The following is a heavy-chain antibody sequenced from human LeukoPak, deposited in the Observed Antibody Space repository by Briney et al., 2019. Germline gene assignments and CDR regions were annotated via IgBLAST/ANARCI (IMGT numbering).Heavy chain of an antibody. CDR1: GFTFSSYG. CDR2: ISSSSSYI. D-gene: IGHD5-18*01. CDR3: ARDRTFPVTNDAFDI. V-gene: IGHV3-21*01. J-gene: IGHJ3*02. Sequence: PGGSLRLSCAASGFTFSSYGMHWVRQAPGKGLEWVSSISSSSSYIYYADSVKGRFTISRDNAKNSLYLQMNSLRAEDTAVYYCARDRTFPVTNDAFDIWGQGTMVTVSS.